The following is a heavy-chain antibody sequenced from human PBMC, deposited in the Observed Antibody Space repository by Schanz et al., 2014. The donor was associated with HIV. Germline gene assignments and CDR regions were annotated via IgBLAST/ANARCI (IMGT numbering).Heavy chain of an antibody. D-gene: IGHD5-18*01. V-gene: IGHV3-9*01. Sequence: EVQLLESGGGLVQPGGSLSLSCAASGFTFDDYAMHWVRQAPGKGLEWVSSISWDSDIIGYADSVKGRFTISRDNAKNSLYLQMNSLRGEDTALYHCAKDLSVYNVHSIMVTPPVGYGMDVWGQGTTVTVS. CDR3: AKDLSVYNVHSIMVTPPVGYGMDV. CDR2: ISWDSDII. J-gene: IGHJ6*02. CDR1: GFTFDDYA.